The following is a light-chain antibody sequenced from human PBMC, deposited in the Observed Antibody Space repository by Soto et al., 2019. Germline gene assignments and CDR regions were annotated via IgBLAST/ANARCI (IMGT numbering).Light chain of an antibody. CDR1: QSISSNY. V-gene: IGKV3D-20*02. J-gene: IGKJ5*01. Sequence: EIVLTQSPGTLSLSPGERATLSCRASQSISSNYVAWYQQKPGQAPRLLIYDASNRATGIPARFSGSGSGTDFTLTISSLEPEDFAVYYCQQRSKSPITFGQGTRLEIK. CDR2: DAS. CDR3: QQRSKSPIT.